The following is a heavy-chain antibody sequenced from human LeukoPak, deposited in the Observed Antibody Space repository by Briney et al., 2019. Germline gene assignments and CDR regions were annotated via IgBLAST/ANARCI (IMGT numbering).Heavy chain of an antibody. CDR2: INHSGST. CDR3: AREGVYYGSGTYSLDY. CDR1: GGSISSSSYY. J-gene: IGHJ4*02. D-gene: IGHD3-10*01. V-gene: IGHV4-39*07. Sequence: SETLSLTRTVSGGSISSSSYYWSWIRQPPGKGLEWIGEINHSGSTNYNPSLKSRLTISIDTSKNQFSLKLSSVTAADTAVYYCAREGVYYGSGTYSLDYWGQGTLVTVSS.